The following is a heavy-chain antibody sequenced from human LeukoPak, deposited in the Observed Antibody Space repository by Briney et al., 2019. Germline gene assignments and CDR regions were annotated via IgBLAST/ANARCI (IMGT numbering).Heavy chain of an antibody. D-gene: IGHD2-2*01. V-gene: IGHV4-30-4*08. J-gene: IGHJ1*01. CDR1: CGSISSGDYY. CDR3: GRDHCSSTSCYRSYFQH. Sequence: PSETLSLTCTVSCGSISSGDYYWSWIRQPPGKDLEWIGYIYYSGSTYYNPSLKSRVTISVDTSKNQFSLKLSSVTAADTAVYYCGRDHCSSTSCYRSYFQHWGQGTLVTVSS. CDR2: IYYSGST.